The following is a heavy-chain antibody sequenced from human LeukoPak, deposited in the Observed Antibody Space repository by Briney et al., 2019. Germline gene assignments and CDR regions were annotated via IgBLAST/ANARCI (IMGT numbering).Heavy chain of an antibody. Sequence: SETLSITCTVSGGSISSYYWSWIRQPPGKGLEWIGYIYYSGSTNYNPSLKSRVTISVDTSKNQFSLKLSSVTAADTAVYYCARDRYSSSWPNYYYYGMDVWGQGTTVTVSS. J-gene: IGHJ6*02. D-gene: IGHD6-13*01. CDR3: ARDRYSSSWPNYYYYGMDV. CDR2: IYYSGST. CDR1: GGSISSYY. V-gene: IGHV4-59*01.